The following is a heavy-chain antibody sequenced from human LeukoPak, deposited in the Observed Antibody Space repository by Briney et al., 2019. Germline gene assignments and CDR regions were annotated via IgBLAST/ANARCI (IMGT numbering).Heavy chain of an antibody. V-gene: IGHV3-23*01. Sequence: AGASLRFSCAASGFTFSNYAMSWVRQAPGKGLEWVSAIVGSGGSTYYADSVKGRFTISRDNSKNTLFLQMNSLRVEDTALYYCSKWGDYDVLTGYYDSDFWGQGTLVTVSS. D-gene: IGHD3-9*01. CDR2: IVGSGGST. CDR3: SKWGDYDVLTGYYDSDF. CDR1: GFTFSNYA. J-gene: IGHJ4*02.